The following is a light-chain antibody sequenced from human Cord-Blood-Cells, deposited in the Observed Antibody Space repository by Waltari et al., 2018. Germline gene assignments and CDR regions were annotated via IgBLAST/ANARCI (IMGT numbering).Light chain of an antibody. CDR2: EGS. CDR3: CSYAGSSTWV. Sequence: QSALTQPASVSGSPGQSITISCTGSSSDVWSYNLFSWYQQHPGKAPILMIYEGSKRPSGVSNRFSGSKSGNTASLTISGLQAEDEADYYCCSYAGSSTWVFGGGTKLTVL. J-gene: IGLJ3*02. V-gene: IGLV2-23*01. CDR1: SSDVWSYNL.